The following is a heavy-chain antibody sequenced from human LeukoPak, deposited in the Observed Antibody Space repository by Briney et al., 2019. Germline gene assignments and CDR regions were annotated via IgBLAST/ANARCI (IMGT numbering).Heavy chain of an antibody. CDR3: ARDRFPYSSGSSCFDY. Sequence: SETLSLTCTVSGGSISSSIYYWGWIRQPPGKGLEWIVSTFYSGSTHYNPSLMSRVAISLDTSKNQFSLNLTSVTAADTAVYYCARDRFPYSSGSSCFDYWGQGSLVTISS. D-gene: IGHD6-19*01. CDR2: TFYSGST. V-gene: IGHV4-39*07. J-gene: IGHJ4*02. CDR1: GGSISSSIYY.